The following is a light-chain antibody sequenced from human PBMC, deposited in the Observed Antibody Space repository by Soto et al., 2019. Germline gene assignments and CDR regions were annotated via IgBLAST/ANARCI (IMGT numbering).Light chain of an antibody. J-gene: IGKJ4*01. CDR3: HQFDTLPGT. CDR1: QDISKY. Sequence: DIQMTQSPSSLSASVGDRVTLTCQASQDISKYLNWYQQKPGKAPKLLIHDTSVLKTGVPSRFIGTRSGTDFNFTITSLQPEDLATYYGHQFDTLPGTFGGGTKVEIK. CDR2: DTS. V-gene: IGKV1-33*01.